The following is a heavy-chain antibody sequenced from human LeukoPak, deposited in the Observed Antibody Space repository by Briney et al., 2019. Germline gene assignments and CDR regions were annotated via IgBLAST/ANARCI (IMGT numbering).Heavy chain of an antibody. CDR2: TYYRSKWYN. D-gene: IGHD6-13*01. Sequence: SQTLSLTCAISGDSVSSNSAAWNWIRQSPSRGLEWLGRTYYRSKWYNDYAVSVKSRITINPDTSKNQFSLQLNSVTPEDTAVYYCARVEGYSSSWSTAAFDIWGQGTMVTVSS. CDR1: GDSVSSNSAA. J-gene: IGHJ3*02. V-gene: IGHV6-1*01. CDR3: ARVEGYSSSWSTAAFDI.